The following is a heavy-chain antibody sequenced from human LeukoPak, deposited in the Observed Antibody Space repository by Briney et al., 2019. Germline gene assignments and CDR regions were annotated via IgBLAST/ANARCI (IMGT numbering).Heavy chain of an antibody. Sequence: SVKVSCKASGGTFSSYAISWVQQAPGQGLEWMGRIIPILGIANYAQKFQGRVTITADKSTSTAYMELSSLRSEDTAVYYCARAGELLWFGMDVWGQGTTVTVSS. J-gene: IGHJ6*02. CDR1: GGTFSSYA. V-gene: IGHV1-69*04. CDR3: ARAGELLWFGMDV. CDR2: IIPILGIA. D-gene: IGHD5-18*01.